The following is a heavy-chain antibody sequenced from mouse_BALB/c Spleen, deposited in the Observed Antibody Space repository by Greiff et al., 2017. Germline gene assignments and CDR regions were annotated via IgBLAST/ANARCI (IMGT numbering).Heavy chain of an antibody. V-gene: IGHV5-17*02. CDR2: ISSGSSTI. J-gene: IGHJ3*01. D-gene: IGHD1-1*01. Sequence: EVQGVESGGGLVQPGGSRKLSCAASGFTFSSFGMHWVRQAPEKGLEWVAYISSGSSTIYYADTVKGRFTISRDNPKNTLFLQMTSLRSEDTAMYYCARDYYGSRSWFAYWGQGTLVTVSA. CDR1: GFTFSSFG. CDR3: ARDYYGSRSWFAY.